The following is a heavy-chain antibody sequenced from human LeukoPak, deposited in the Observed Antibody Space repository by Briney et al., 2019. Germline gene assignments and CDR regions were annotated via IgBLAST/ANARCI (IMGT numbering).Heavy chain of an antibody. Sequence: ASVKVSCKASGYTFTSYDISWVRQAPGQGLEWMASINPHGGVTNYAQKFQGRVTMTRDTSISTAYMELSRLRSDDTAVYYCARDRGRSSSYGSDYWGQGTLVTVSS. J-gene: IGHJ4*02. D-gene: IGHD2-2*01. CDR1: GYTFTSYD. V-gene: IGHV1-2*02. CDR3: ARDRGRSSSYGSDY. CDR2: INPHGGVT.